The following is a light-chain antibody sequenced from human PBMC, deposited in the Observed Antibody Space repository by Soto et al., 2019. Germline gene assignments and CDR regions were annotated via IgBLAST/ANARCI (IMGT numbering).Light chain of an antibody. CDR3: QHRSIWPVS. Sequence: EIVLTQSPATLSLYPGERATLSCRASQSVNNYLHWYQQKPGQAPRLLIFDASNRATGVPARFSGSGSATAFTLTISSLEPEDFAVYYCQHRSIWPVSFGQGTRLEI. CDR1: QSVNNY. V-gene: IGKV3-11*01. CDR2: DAS. J-gene: IGKJ5*01.